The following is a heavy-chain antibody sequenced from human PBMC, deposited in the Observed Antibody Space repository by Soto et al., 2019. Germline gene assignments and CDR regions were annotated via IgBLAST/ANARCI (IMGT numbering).Heavy chain of an antibody. CDR3: ARQNVGYCSGGSCETYGMDV. CDR2: IYPGDSDT. CDR1: GYSFTSYW. V-gene: IGHV5-51*01. J-gene: IGHJ6*02. Sequence: LGESLKISCKGSGYSFTSYWIGWVRQMPGKGLEWMGIIYPGDSDTRYSPSFQGQVTISADKSISTAYLQWSSLKASDTAMYYCARQNVGYCSGGSCETYGMDVWGQGTTVTI. D-gene: IGHD2-15*01.